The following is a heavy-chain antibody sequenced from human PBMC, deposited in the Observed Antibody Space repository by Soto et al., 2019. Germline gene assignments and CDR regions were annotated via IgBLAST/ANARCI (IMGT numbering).Heavy chain of an antibody. D-gene: IGHD3-22*01. J-gene: IGHJ4*02. CDR3: ARTNYYASSGDYVGLDY. V-gene: IGHV4-31*03. CDR1: GDSITSGGHY. Sequence: QVQLQESGPGLVKPSQTVSLTCTVSGDSITSGGHYWSWIRQHPGKGLEWIGYIYFSGDANYNPSLRSRVSLSIDMSANQFALTLTSVTAADTAIYFCARTNYYASSGDYVGLDYWGQGILVTVSS. CDR2: IYFSGDA.